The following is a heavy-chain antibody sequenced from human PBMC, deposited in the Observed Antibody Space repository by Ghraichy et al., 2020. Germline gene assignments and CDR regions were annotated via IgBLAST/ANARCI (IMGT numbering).Heavy chain of an antibody. CDR2: IKQDGSEK. Sequence: GESLNISCAASGFTFSSYWMSWVRQAPGKGLEWVANIKQDGSEKYYVDSVKGRFTISRDKAKNSLYLQMNSLRAEDTAVYYCARDDVDYGDPGWFDYWGQGTLVTVSS. V-gene: IGHV3-7*01. J-gene: IGHJ4*02. CDR1: GFTFSSYW. D-gene: IGHD4-17*01. CDR3: ARDDVDYGDPGWFDY.